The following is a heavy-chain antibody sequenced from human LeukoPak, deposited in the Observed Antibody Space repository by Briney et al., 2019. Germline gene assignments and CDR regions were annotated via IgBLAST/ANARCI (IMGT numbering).Heavy chain of an antibody. CDR2: IYYSGST. D-gene: IGHD2-21*02. CDR3: ARGPCGGDCYSSPLNWFDP. CDR1: GGSISSSSYY. J-gene: IGHJ5*02. Sequence: PSETLSLTCTVSGGSISSSSYYWRWIRQPPGKGLEWIGSIYYSGSTYYNPSLKSRVTISVDTSKNQFSLKLSSVTAADTAVYYCARGPCGGDCYSSPLNWFDPWGQGTLVTVSS. V-gene: IGHV4-39*01.